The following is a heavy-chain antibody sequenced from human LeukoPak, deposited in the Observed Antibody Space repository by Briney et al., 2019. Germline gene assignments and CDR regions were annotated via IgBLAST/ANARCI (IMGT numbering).Heavy chain of an antibody. CDR1: GYTFTGYY. V-gene: IGHV1-2*02. CDR3: ARDSPTYNWYSPGYYYYGMDV. D-gene: IGHD1-7*01. Sequence: ASVKVSCKASGYTFTGYYMHWVRQAPGRGLEWMGWINPNSGGTNYAQKFQGRVTMTRDTSISTAYMELSRLRSDDTAVYYCARDSPTYNWYSPGYYYYGMDVWGQGTTVTVSS. CDR2: INPNSGGT. J-gene: IGHJ6*02.